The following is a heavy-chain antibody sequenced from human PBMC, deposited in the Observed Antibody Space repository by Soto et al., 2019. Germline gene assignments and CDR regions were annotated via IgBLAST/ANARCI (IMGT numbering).Heavy chain of an antibody. J-gene: IGHJ2*01. CDR1: GFTFSSYG. CDR2: ISYDGSNK. CDR3: AKAFGSWYLWYFDL. Sequence: VQLVESGGGVVQPGRSLRLSCAASGFTFSSYGMHWVRQAPGKGLEWVAVISYDGSNKYYADSVKGRFTISRDNSKNTLYLQMNSLRAEDTAVYYCAKAFGSWYLWYFDLWGRGTLVTVSS. V-gene: IGHV3-30*18. D-gene: IGHD6-13*01.